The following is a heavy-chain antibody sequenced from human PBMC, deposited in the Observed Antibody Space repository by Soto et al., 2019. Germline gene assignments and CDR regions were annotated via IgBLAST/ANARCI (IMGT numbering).Heavy chain of an antibody. D-gene: IGHD2-2*01. Sequence: SETLCLTCTVPGASIGSTTYYWGWIRQPPGKGLEWMGSVYYSGNTNYTPDLKSRVTISVDTSKSQFSLTLSSVTASDTAVYYCARQPKPARHLDYWGQGTLVTVSS. CDR1: GASIGSTTYY. V-gene: IGHV4-39*01. CDR3: ARQPKPARHLDY. CDR2: VYYSGNT. J-gene: IGHJ4*02.